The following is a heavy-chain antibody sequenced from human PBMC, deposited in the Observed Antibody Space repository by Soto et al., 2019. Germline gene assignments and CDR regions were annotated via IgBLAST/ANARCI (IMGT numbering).Heavy chain of an antibody. CDR2: ISSSSSYI. D-gene: IGHD3-22*01. Sequence: PGGSLRLSCAASGFTFSSYSMNWVRQAPGKGLEWVSSISSSSSYIYYADSVKGRFTIPRDNAKNSLYLQMNSLRAEDTAVYYCATYYYDSSGYSPVPVFDYWGQGTLVTVSS. CDR3: ATYYYDSSGYSPVPVFDY. V-gene: IGHV3-21*01. CDR1: GFTFSSYS. J-gene: IGHJ4*02.